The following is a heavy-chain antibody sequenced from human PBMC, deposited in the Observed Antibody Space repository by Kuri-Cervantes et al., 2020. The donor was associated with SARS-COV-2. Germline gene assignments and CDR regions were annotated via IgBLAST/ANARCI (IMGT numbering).Heavy chain of an antibody. CDR3: ARAGSTMTTFSWFDP. V-gene: IGHV1-8*01. J-gene: IGHJ5*02. CDR1: GYTFNIHD. CDR2: MNPASGNT. D-gene: IGHD4-11*01. Sequence: ASVKVSCKASGYTFNIHDINWVRQATGQGLEWMGWMNPASGNTGYAQKFQGRVTMISNTSITTAYMELSSLTPEDTAVYYCARAGSTMTTFSWFDPWGQGTLVTVSS.